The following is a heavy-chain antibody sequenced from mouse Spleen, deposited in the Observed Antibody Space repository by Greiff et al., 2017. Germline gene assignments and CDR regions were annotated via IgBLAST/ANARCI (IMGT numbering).Heavy chain of an antibody. V-gene: IGHV1-7*01. D-gene: IGHD1-1*01. J-gene: IGHJ4*01. Sequence: VQLQQSGAELAKPGASVKMSCKASGYTFTSYWMHWVKQRPGQGLEWIGYINPSTGYTEYNQKFKDKATLTADKSSSTAYMQLSSLTYEDSAVYYCARGYYDGLYAMDYWGQGTSVTVSS. CDR1: GYTFTSYW. CDR2: INPSTGYT. CDR3: ARGYYDGLYAMDY.